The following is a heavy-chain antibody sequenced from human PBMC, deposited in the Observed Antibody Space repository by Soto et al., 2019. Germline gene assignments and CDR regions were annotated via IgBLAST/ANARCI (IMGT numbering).Heavy chain of an antibody. Sequence: ASVKVSCKASGYTFSSPPLHWVRQAPGQRPEWMGWINTANDDTKCSQKFQDRVTLTRDTSASTAYMEVSSLTPEDTAVYYCARDEGVASGNWGQGTLVTVSS. CDR2: INTANDDT. D-gene: IGHD5-12*01. V-gene: IGHV1-3*04. CDR3: ARDEGVASGN. CDR1: GYTFSSPP. J-gene: IGHJ4*02.